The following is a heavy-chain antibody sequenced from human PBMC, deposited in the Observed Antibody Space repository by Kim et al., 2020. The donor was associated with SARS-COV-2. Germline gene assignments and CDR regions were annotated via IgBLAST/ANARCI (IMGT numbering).Heavy chain of an antibody. CDR3: ARDSIAVAGTPDY. J-gene: IGHJ4*02. V-gene: IGHV7-4-1*02. D-gene: IGHD6-19*01. Sequence: YAQGFTGRFVFSLNTSVSTAYLQISSLKAEDTAVYYCARDSIAVAGTPDYWGQGTLVTVSS.